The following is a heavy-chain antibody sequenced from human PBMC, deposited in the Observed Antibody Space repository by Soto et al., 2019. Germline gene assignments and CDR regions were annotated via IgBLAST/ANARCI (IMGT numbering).Heavy chain of an antibody. J-gene: IGHJ4*02. D-gene: IGHD3-22*01. CDR3: ARVLAYDSSGYYYAPFDY. CDR2: IIPIFGTA. V-gene: IGHV1-69*13. CDR1: GGTFSSYA. Sequence: GASVKVSCKASGGTFSSYAISWVRQAPGQGLEWMGGIIPIFGTANYAQKFQGRVTITADESTSTAYMELSSLRSEDTAVYYCARVLAYDSSGYYYAPFDYWGQGTLVTVSS.